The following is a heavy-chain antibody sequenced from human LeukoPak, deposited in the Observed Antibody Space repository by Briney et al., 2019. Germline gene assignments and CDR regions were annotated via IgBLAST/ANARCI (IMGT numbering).Heavy chain of an antibody. D-gene: IGHD4-11*01. CDR1: GFIFSHLG. CDR2: IWSDGTNK. V-gene: IGHV3-33*06. J-gene: IGHJ1*01. Sequence: PGGSLRLSCAASGFIFSHLGFHWVRQAPGKGLEWVAVIWSDGTNKYYGDSVKGRFIIYRDDSHNTVYLQMNSLRVQDTAIYYCAKDAQRGFDFSNSLEYWGQGSLVTVSS. CDR3: AKDAQRGFDFSNSLEY.